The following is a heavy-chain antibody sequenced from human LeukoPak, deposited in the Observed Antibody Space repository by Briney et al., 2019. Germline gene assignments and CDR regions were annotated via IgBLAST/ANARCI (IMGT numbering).Heavy chain of an antibody. V-gene: IGHV1-2*02. CDR1: GYTFTDYN. J-gene: IGHJ4*02. CDR2: INPKSGGT. Sequence: GASVKVSCKASGYTFTDYNLHWVRQAPGEGVEWMGWINPKSGGTKFAQKYQGGVTMTADTSIDTAYLELSNLKSDDTAIYYCARSSSGWPLYFDCWGQGTLVTVSS. CDR3: ARSSSGWPLYFDC. D-gene: IGHD6-19*01.